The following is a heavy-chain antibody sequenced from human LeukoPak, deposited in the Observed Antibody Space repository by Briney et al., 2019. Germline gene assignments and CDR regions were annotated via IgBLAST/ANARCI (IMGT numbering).Heavy chain of an antibody. D-gene: IGHD6-13*01. J-gene: IGHJ4*02. CDR3: ARAQAAAAGIEQIDY. Sequence: PGGSLRLSCAASGFTVSSNYMSWVRQAPGKGLEWVSVIYSGGSTHYADSVKGRFTISRDNSKNTLYLQMNSLRAEDTAVYYCARAQAAAAGIEQIDYWGQGTLVTVSS. CDR2: IYSGGST. CDR1: GFTVSSNY. V-gene: IGHV3-53*01.